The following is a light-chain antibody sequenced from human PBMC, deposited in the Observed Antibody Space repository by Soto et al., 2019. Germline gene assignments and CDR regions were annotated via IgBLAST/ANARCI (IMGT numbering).Light chain of an antibody. Sequence: EIVTTQSPATLSVSPGDRVTLSCRASQSVRSNSAWYQQKPGQAPRLLIYDASNRATGIPARFSGSGSGTDFTLTISSLEPEDFAVYYCQQRSNWPLTFGGGTKVDI. CDR3: QQRSNWPLT. CDR1: QSVRSN. V-gene: IGKV3-11*01. J-gene: IGKJ4*01. CDR2: DAS.